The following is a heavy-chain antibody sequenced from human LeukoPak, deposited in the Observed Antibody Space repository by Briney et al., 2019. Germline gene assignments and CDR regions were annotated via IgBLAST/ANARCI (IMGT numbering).Heavy chain of an antibody. D-gene: IGHD3-22*01. CDR3: ARGLYYYDSSGYFDY. CDR2: IYHSGNT. CDR1: GGSISSSNW. V-gene: IGHV4-4*01. J-gene: IGHJ4*02. Sequence: SGTLSLTCAVSGGSISSSNWWSWVRQPPGKGLEWIGEIYHSGNTNYNPSLKSRVTVSVDKSKNQFSLKLSSVTAADTAVYCCARGLYYYDSSGYFDYWGQGTLVTVSS.